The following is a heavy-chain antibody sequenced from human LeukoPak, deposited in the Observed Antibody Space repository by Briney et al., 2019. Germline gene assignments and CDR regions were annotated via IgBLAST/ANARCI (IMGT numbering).Heavy chain of an antibody. CDR2: IYDSGST. CDR1: GGSISSYY. J-gene: IGHJ6*02. V-gene: IGHV4-59*01. CDR3: ARVGGTNYYYYGMDV. Sequence: PSETLSLTCTVTGGSISSYYWSWIRQPPGKGLEWIGYIYDSGSTNYNPSLKSRVTISVDTSKNQFSLKLSSVTAADTAVYYCARVGGTNYYYYGMDVWGQGTTVTVSS. D-gene: IGHD1-1*01.